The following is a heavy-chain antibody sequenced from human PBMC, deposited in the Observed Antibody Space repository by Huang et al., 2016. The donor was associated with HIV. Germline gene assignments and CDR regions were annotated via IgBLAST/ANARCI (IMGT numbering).Heavy chain of an antibody. CDR3: ARYRLTGPFLDS. CDR1: GYTFTTYS. CDR2: SSTKTGTS. V-gene: IGHV7-4-1*02. J-gene: IGHJ4*02. D-gene: IGHD3-9*01. Sequence: QVQLVQSGYELRKPGASVKISCTASGYTFTTYSLIWVRQAPGQGLELMGWSSTKTGTSTDAQVFTGRFVVSLDTTVNTAYLPISSLKTDDTAKYFCARYRLTGPFLDSWGQGTQVTVSS.